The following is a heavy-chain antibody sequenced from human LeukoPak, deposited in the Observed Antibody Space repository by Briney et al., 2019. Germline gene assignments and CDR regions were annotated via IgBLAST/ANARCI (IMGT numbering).Heavy chain of an antibody. V-gene: IGHV6-1*01. CDR1: GDSVSSNSAA. J-gene: IGHJ4*02. CDR3: ARGPSGLTHHAGLWFGEPRVDYFDY. CDR2: TYYRSKWYN. D-gene: IGHD3-10*01. Sequence: SQTLSLTCAISGDSVSSNSAAWNWIRQSPSRGLEWLGRTYYRSKWYNDYAVSVKSRITINPDTSKNQFSLQLNSVTPEDTAVYYCARGPSGLTHHAGLWFGEPRVDYFDYWGQGTLVTVSS.